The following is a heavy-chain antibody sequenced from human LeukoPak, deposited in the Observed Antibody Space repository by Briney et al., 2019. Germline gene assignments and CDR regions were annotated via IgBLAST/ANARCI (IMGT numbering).Heavy chain of an antibody. CDR3: SRDQTPYY. Sequence: GGSLRLSCTTSGFTFGDYALTWVRQAPGKGLEWVGFHRSKAYGGATEYAASVKGRFTISRDDSKSIAYLQMNSLKTEDTAVYYCSRDQTPYYWGQGTLVTVSS. CDR2: HRSKAYGGAT. CDR1: GFTFGDYA. V-gene: IGHV3-49*04. J-gene: IGHJ4*02.